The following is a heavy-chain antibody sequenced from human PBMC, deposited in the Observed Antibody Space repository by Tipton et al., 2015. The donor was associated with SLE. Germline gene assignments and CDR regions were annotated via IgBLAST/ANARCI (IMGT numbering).Heavy chain of an antibody. D-gene: IGHD5-12*01. CDR3: ARLRAARGFDY. J-gene: IGHJ4*02. CDR1: GFTFNSYA. CDR2: ISYDGSTK. Sequence: SLRLSCAISGFTFNSYALHWVRQAPGKGLEWVAVISYDGSTKYYADSVKGRFSISRDNSKNTLFLQMNSLRAEDAALYYCARLRAARGFDYWGQGTLVTVSS. V-gene: IGHV3-30*04.